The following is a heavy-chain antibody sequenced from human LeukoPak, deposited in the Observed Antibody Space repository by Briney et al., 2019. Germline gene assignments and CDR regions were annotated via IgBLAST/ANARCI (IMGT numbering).Heavy chain of an antibody. Sequence: GSSVKVSCKASGGTFSSYAISWVRQAPGQGLEWMGRTIPILGIANYAQKFQGRVTITADKSTSTAYMELSSLRSEDTAVYYCARNYYDSSGYHDYFDYWGQGTLVTVSS. CDR1: GGTFSSYA. CDR2: TIPILGIA. V-gene: IGHV1-69*04. D-gene: IGHD3-22*01. CDR3: ARNYYDSSGYHDYFDY. J-gene: IGHJ4*02.